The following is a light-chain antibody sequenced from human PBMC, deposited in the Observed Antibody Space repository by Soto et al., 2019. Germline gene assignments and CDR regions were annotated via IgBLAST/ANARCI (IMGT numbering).Light chain of an antibody. J-gene: IGLJ1*01. CDR3: SSYAGSTTFYV. CDR2: EGS. V-gene: IGLV2-23*01. CDR1: TSDVGTFGL. Sequence: QSALTQPASVSGSPGQSITISCSGTTSDVGTFGLVSWFQQHPGKAPKLMIYEGSKRPAGVSKRFSGSKSGVTASLTISGLQAEDEADYYCSSYAGSTTFYVFGTGTKLTVL.